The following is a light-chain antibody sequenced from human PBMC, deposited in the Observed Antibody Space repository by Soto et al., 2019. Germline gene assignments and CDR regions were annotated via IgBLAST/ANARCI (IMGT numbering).Light chain of an antibody. CDR1: QSVTSIY. CDR2: GAS. CDR3: QQYGSSPGT. Sequence: EIVLTQSPGTLSLSPGERATLSYRASQSVTSIYLAWYQQKPGQAPRLLIYGASSRATGIPDRFSGSGSGTDFTLTISRLEPEDFAVYYCQQYGSSPGTFGQGTKLVMK. J-gene: IGKJ2*01. V-gene: IGKV3-20*01.